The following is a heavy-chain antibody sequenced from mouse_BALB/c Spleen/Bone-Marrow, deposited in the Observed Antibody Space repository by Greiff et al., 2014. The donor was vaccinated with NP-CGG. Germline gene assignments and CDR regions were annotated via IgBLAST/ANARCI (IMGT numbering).Heavy chain of an antibody. CDR3: ARHEGGEMGFDY. Sequence: VKLMESGAGLVKPGASVKLSCKASGYTFTGYIIHWVKQRSGQGLEWIGWFYPGSGSIKNNEKVKDKATLTADKSSSTFYMELSRWTSEDSAFYFCARHEGGEMGFDYWGQGTSLTVSS. J-gene: IGHJ2*02. CDR2: FYPGSGSI. D-gene: IGHD2-3*01. CDR1: GYTFTGYI. V-gene: IGHV1-62-2*01.